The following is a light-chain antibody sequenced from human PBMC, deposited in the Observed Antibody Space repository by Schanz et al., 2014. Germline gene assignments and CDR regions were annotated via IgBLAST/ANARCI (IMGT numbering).Light chain of an antibody. J-gene: IGKJ1*01. CDR2: GAS. CDR3: QQREKWPQT. V-gene: IGKV3-15*01. CDR1: QSVSSN. Sequence: EIVMTQSPATLSVSPGERATLSCRASQSVSSNLAWYQQKPGQAPRLLIYGASTRATGIPARFSGSGSGTEFTLTISSLEPEDLAIYYCQQREKWPQTFGQGTKVEIK.